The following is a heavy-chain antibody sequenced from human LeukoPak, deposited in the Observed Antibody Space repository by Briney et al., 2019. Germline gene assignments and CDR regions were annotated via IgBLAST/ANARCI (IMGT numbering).Heavy chain of an antibody. V-gene: IGHV3-21*01. J-gene: IGHJ4*02. D-gene: IGHD3-22*01. CDR2: ISSSSSYI. Sequence: GGSLRLSCAASGFTFSSYSMNWVRQAPGKGLEWVSSISSSSSYIYYADSVKGRFTISRDNAKNSLYLQMNRLRAEDTDVYYCASGDCIGYYCHYWGQGTLVTVSS. CDR3: ASGDCIGYYCHY. CDR1: GFTFSSYS.